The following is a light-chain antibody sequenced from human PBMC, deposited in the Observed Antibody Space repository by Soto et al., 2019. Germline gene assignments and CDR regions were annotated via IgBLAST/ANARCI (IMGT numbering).Light chain of an antibody. J-gene: IGKJ3*01. V-gene: IGKV3-15*01. Sequence: DIVMTQSPATLSVSPGERATLSCRDSQTISSNLAWYQQKPGQTPRLLIYGASTRAAGIPARFSSSGSGTDFTLTITSLQSEDFAVYYCQQYNNWPPFTFGPGTKVDIK. CDR1: QTISSN. CDR3: QQYNNWPPFT. CDR2: GAS.